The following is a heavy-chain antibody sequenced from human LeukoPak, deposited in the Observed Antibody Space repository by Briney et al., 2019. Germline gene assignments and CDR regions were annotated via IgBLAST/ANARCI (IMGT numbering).Heavy chain of an antibody. V-gene: IGHV4-4*02. Sequence: SGTLSLTCAVSGGSISSSNWWSWVRQPPGKGLEWIGEIYHSGSTNYNPSLKSRVTISVDKSKNQFSLKLSSVTAADTAVYYCARDLTVEMATIEGVPDAFDIWGQGTMVTVSS. CDR3: ARDLTVEMATIEGVPDAFDI. CDR2: IYHSGST. CDR1: GGSISSSNW. D-gene: IGHD5-24*01. J-gene: IGHJ3*02.